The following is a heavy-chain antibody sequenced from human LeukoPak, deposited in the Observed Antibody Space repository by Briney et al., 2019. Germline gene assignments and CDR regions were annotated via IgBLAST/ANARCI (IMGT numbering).Heavy chain of an antibody. Sequence: PSETLSLTCTVSGGSISSGSYYWSWIRQPAGKGLEWIGRIYTSGSTNYNPSLKSRVTMSVDTSKNQFSLKLSSVTAADTAVYYCARGGYDILTGYYTSYGFDYWGQGTLVTVSS. CDR2: IYTSGST. CDR1: GGSISSGSYY. D-gene: IGHD3-9*01. V-gene: IGHV4-61*02. CDR3: ARGGYDILTGYYTSYGFDY. J-gene: IGHJ4*02.